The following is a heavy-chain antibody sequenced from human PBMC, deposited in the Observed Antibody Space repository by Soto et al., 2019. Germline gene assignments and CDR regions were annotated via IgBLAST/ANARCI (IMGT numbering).Heavy chain of an antibody. V-gene: IGHV4-34*01. J-gene: IGHJ2*01. D-gene: IGHD3-10*01. CDR3: ARGRGDGYNQNWYFDL. CDR2: INNGRSS. Sequence: QVHLQQWGAGLLKPSETLSLTCAVYGGSFSGYYWSWIRQPPGKGREWIGEINNGRSSNYNPFLKSRVSLSLGPSNYQVSLKMHSVTGGDTAVYYCARGRGDGYNQNWYFDLWGRGTLVTVSS. CDR1: GGSFSGYY.